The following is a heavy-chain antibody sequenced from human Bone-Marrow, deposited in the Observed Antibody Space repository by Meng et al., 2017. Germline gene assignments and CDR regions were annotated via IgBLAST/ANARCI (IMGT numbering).Heavy chain of an antibody. Sequence: QVHLQVAGPGLVEPSGTLSLTCGVSGASVSSGYWWTWVRQPPGKGLEWIGEFHHSGTTNYNPSLRSRVTISVDTSKNQFSLRLTSVTAADTAVYYCAASPGWWRIDSWGQGTLVTVSS. D-gene: IGHD6-19*01. J-gene: IGHJ4*02. CDR3: AASPGWWRIDS. CDR1: GASVSSGYW. CDR2: FHHSGTT. V-gene: IGHV4-4*02.